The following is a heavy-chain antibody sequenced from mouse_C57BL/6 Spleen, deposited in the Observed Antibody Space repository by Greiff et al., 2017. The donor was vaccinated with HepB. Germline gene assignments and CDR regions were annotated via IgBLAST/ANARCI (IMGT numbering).Heavy chain of an antibody. J-gene: IGHJ1*03. D-gene: IGHD2-4*01. CDR2: IYPGSGNT. V-gene: IGHV1-76*01. CDR1: GYTFTDYY. CDR3: ARESYDYNWYFDV. Sequence: QVQLQQSGAELVRPGASVKLSCKASGYTFTDYYINWVKQRPGQGLEWIARIYPGSGNTYYNEKFKGKATLTAEKSSSTAYMQLSSLTSDDSAVYFCARESYDYNWYFDVWGTGTTVTVSS.